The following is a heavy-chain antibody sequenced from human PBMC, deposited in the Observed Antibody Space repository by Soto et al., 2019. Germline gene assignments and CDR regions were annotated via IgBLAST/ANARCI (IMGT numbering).Heavy chain of an antibody. Sequence: QVQLVQSGAEVKKPGSSVKVSCKAPGGTFSSYAISWVRQAPGQGLEWMGGIIPIFGTANYAQKVQGRVTITADESTSTGDMELSSLRSEDTAVYYCARSQGGSSSLDIYYYYYYGMDVWGQGTTVTVSS. V-gene: IGHV1-69*01. CDR2: IIPIFGTA. J-gene: IGHJ6*02. CDR3: ARSQGGSSSLDIYYYYYYGMDV. CDR1: GGTFSSYA. D-gene: IGHD2-15*01.